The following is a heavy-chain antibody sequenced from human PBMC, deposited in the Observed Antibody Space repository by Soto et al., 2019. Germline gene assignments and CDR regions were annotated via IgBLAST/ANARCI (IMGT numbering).Heavy chain of an antibody. CDR3: ARSGSGYAFDV. J-gene: IGHJ3*01. D-gene: IGHD1-26*01. CDR1: EYKFTSFW. Sequence: GESLKICCKASEYKFTSFWIGWVRQMPGKGREWMGIIYPGDSDTRYSPSFQGQVTISADKSINTAYLHWSSLKASDTAMYYCARSGSGYAFDVWGQGTLVTVSS. CDR2: IYPGDSDT. V-gene: IGHV5-51*01.